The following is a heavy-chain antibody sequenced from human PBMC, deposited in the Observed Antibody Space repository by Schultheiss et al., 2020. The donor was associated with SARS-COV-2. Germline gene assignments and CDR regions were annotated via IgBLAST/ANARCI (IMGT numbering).Heavy chain of an antibody. V-gene: IGHV3-11*04. Sequence: GGSLRLSCAASGFTCREYERSWIRQAPGKGLEWVSYISSSSSTIYYVDSVQGRFTISRDNSNNTLYLQMNSLRPEDTAVYYCARDPDGYLVYHHGMDVWGQGTTVTVSS. D-gene: IGHD5-24*01. CDR3: ARDPDGYLVYHHGMDV. CDR2: ISSSSSTI. CDR1: GFTCREYE. J-gene: IGHJ6*02.